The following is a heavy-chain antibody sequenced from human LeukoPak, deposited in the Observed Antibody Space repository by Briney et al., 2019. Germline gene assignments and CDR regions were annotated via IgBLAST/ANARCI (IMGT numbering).Heavy chain of an antibody. D-gene: IGHD1-26*01. CDR2: IYNGGRP. V-gene: IGHV4-4*09. Sequence: SSETLSLTCTVSGDSINTGYWNWIRQPPGRELEWIGYIYNGGRPNYNPSLKSRVTISMDTSKNQLSLKMASVTAAGTAVYYCARLIGGVGARRFDFWGQGTLVTVSS. CDR3: ARLIGGVGARRFDF. J-gene: IGHJ4*02. CDR1: GDSINTGY.